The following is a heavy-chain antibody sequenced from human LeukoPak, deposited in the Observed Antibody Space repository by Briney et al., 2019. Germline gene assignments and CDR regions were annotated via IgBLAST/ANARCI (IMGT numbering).Heavy chain of an antibody. Sequence: ASVKVSCKASGGTFSTFGISWVRQAPGQGLEWMGGIIPMSGTVNNAQKFQGRVTITADKSTGTAYMELSSLRSDDTAVYYCARRAVGNSYYYSMDVWGKGTTVTVSS. J-gene: IGHJ6*03. CDR3: ARRAVGNSYYYSMDV. V-gene: IGHV1-69*06. CDR2: IIPMSGTV. CDR1: GGTFSTFG. D-gene: IGHD6-19*01.